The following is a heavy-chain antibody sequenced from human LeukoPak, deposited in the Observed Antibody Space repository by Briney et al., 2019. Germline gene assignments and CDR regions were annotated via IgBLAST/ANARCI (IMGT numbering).Heavy chain of an antibody. CDR2: INWNGGTT. CDR3: ARENGCGGDCYYFDY. CDR1: GFTFGAFG. J-gene: IGHJ4*02. Sequence: GGSLRLSCAASGFTFGAFGMSWVRQAPGKGLEWVSGINWNGGTTAYADSVKGRFTISRDNAKNSLYLQMNSLRAEDTALYYCARENGCGGDCYYFDYWGQGPLVTVSS. V-gene: IGHV3-20*04. D-gene: IGHD2-21*01.